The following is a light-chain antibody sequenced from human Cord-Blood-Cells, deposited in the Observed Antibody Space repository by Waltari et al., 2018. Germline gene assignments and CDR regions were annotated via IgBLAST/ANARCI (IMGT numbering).Light chain of an antibody. J-gene: IGLJ1*01. V-gene: IGLV1-40*01. CDR2: GTS. CDR1: SSNIGAGYD. Sequence: QSVLTQPPSVSGAPGQRVTISCTGSSSNIGAGYDVHWYQQLPGTAPKLLIYGTSNRPSGVPDRSSGCKSGTSASLAITGLQAEYEADYYCQSYDSSLSGYVFGTGTKVTVL. CDR3: QSYDSSLSGYV.